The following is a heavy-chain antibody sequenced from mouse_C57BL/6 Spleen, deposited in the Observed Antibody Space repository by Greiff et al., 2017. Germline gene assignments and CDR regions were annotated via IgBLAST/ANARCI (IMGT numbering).Heavy chain of an antibody. J-gene: IGHJ2*01. D-gene: IGHD3-2*02. V-gene: IGHV14-4*01. Sequence: VQLKQSGAELVRPGASVKLSCTASGFNIKDDYMHWVKQRPEQGLEWIGWIDPENGDTEYDSKFQGKATITADTSSNTAYMQLSSLTSEDTAVYYVTTGSSDPFDYWGQGTTLTVSS. CDR2: IDPENGDT. CDR1: GFNIKDDY. CDR3: TTGSSDPFDY.